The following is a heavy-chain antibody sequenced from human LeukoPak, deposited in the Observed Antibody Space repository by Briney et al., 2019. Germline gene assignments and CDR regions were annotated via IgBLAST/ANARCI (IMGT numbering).Heavy chain of an antibody. CDR3: ARDRGDV. V-gene: IGHV3-66*01. D-gene: IGHD3-10*01. Sequence: GGSLRLSCTASGYTFTDYSMSWVRQAPGKGLEWVSVIYSGGSTDYADSVKGRLTISRDNSKNTLYLQMNSLRAEDTAVHYCARDRGDVWGQGTTVTVSS. J-gene: IGHJ6*02. CDR2: IYSGGST. CDR1: GYTFTDYS.